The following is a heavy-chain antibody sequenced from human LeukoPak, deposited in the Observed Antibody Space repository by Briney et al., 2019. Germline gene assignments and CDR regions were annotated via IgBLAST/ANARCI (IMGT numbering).Heavy chain of an antibody. CDR1: RFTLSNYC. CDR3: ARQRGSGCLDY. J-gene: IGHJ4*02. CDR2: IKQDGSET. D-gene: IGHD6-19*01. Sequence: PGGSLRLSCAASRFTLSNYCMSWVRQAPGKGLEWVANIKQDGSETYCVDSVKGRFTISRDNAKNSLSLQMNSLRAEDTAVYYCARQRGSGCLDYWGQGTLVTVSS. V-gene: IGHV3-7*01.